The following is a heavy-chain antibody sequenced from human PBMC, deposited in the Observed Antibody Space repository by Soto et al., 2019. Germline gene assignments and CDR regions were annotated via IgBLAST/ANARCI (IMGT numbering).Heavy chain of an antibody. J-gene: IGHJ4*02. CDR3: AKVQGRNYDFWSGASDY. CDR1: GFTFSSYA. D-gene: IGHD3-3*01. V-gene: IGHV3-23*01. CDR2: ISGSGGST. Sequence: LSLSCAASGFTFSSYAMSWVRQAPGKGLEWVSAISGSGGSTYYADSVKGRFTISRDNSKNTLYLQMNSLRAEDTAVNYCAKVQGRNYDFWSGASDYWGQGTLVTVSS.